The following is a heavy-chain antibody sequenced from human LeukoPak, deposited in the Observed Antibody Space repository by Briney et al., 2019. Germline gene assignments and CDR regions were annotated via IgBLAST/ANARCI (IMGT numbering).Heavy chain of an antibody. D-gene: IGHD3-22*01. Sequence: GASVKVSCKASGYTFTGYGISWVRQAPGQGLEWMGWISAYNGNTNYAQKLQGRVTMTTDTSTSTAYVELRSLRSDDTAVYYCARVQWQITHDSRAQTDYWGQGTLVTVSS. J-gene: IGHJ4*02. V-gene: IGHV1-18*01. CDR3: ARVQWQITHDSRAQTDY. CDR1: GYTFTGYG. CDR2: ISAYNGNT.